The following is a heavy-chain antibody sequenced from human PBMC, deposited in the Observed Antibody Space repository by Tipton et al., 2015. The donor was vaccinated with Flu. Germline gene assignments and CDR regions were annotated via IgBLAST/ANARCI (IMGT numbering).Heavy chain of an antibody. CDR2: IYSDDST. V-gene: IGHV3-53*01. D-gene: IGHD6-19*01. CDR3: AKVIPELVAGLDY. Sequence: GSLRLSCAASGFSVSSNYMSWVRQAPGKGLEWVSVIYSDDSTNYADSVKGRFTVSRDNSKNTLYLQMNSLRAEDTALYYCAKVIPELVAGLDYWGQGTLVSVPS. J-gene: IGHJ4*02. CDR1: GFSVSSNY.